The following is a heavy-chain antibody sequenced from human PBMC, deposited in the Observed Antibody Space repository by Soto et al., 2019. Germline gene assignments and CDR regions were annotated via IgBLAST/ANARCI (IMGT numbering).Heavy chain of an antibody. J-gene: IGHJ3*02. V-gene: IGHV3-23*01. CDR1: GFTFSSYA. CDR3: ANQKEGSSWYAFDI. D-gene: IGHD6-13*01. CDR2: ISGSGGST. Sequence: VGSLRLSCAASGFTFSSYAMSWVRQAPGKGLEWVSAISGSGGSTYYADSVKGRFTISRDNSKNTLYLQMNSLRAEDTAVYYCANQKEGSSWYAFDIWGQGTMVTVSS.